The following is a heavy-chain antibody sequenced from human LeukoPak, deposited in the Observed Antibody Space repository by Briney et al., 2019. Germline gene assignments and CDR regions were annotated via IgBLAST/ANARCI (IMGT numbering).Heavy chain of an antibody. D-gene: IGHD3-10*01. J-gene: IGHJ4*02. Sequence: GASVKVSCKASAYTFTSYDINWVRQAPGQGLEWMGWISAYNGNTNYAQKLQGRVTMTTDTSTSTAYMELRSLRSDDTAVYYCARDLAAYYYGSGSPRNDYWGQGTLVTVSS. CDR3: ARDLAAYYYGSGSPRNDY. CDR2: ISAYNGNT. V-gene: IGHV1-18*04. CDR1: AYTFTSYD.